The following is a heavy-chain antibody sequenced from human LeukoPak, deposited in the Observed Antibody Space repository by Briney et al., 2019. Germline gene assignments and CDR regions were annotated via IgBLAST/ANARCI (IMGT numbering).Heavy chain of an antibody. CDR1: GDSVSSNSAA. D-gene: IGHD5-18*01. J-gene: IGHJ6*02. CDR3: ARDVYSYGPRYYYYYYGMDV. CDR2: TYYRSKWYS. V-gene: IGHV6-1*01. Sequence: SQTLSLTCVISGDSVSSNSAAWNWIRQSPSRGLEWLGRTYYRSKWYSYSAVSVKSRIIINPDTSKNQFSLQLNSVTPEDTAVYYCARDVYSYGPRYYYYYYGMDVWGQGTTVTVSS.